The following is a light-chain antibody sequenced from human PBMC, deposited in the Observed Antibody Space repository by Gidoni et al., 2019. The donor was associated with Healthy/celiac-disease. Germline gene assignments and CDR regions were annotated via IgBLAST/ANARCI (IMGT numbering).Light chain of an antibody. J-gene: IGKJ4*01. V-gene: IGKV1D-12*01. CDR3: QQANSFPLT. Sequence: DIQMTQSPSSVSASVGDRVTITCRASLCISSWLAWYQQKPGKAPKLLIYAASSLQSGVPSRFSGSGSGTDFTLTIISLQPEDFATYYCQQANSFPLTFGGGTKVEIK. CDR1: LCISSW. CDR2: AAS.